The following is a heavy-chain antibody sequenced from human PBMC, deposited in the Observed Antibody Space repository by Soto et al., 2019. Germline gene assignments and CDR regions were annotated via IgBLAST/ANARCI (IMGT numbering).Heavy chain of an antibody. D-gene: IGHD2-2*02. J-gene: IGHJ6*02. CDR2: ISGSGGST. CDR3: AKNDQLLNPYYGMDV. Sequence: GGSLRLSCAASGFTFSSYAMSWVRQAPGKGLEWVSAISGSGGSTYYADSVKGRLTISRDNSKNTLYLQMNSLRAEDTAVYYCAKNDQLLNPYYGMDVWGQGTTVTVSS. CDR1: GFTFSSYA. V-gene: IGHV3-23*01.